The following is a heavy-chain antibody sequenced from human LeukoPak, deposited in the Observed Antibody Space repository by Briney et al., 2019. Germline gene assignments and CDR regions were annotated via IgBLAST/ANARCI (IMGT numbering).Heavy chain of an antibody. D-gene: IGHD1-26*01. CDR1: GGTFSSYA. J-gene: IGHJ1*01. CDR3: ARVEGYSGSYFPFQH. Sequence: ASVKVSCKASGGTFSSYAISWVRQAPGQGLEWMGGIIPIFGTANYAQKFQGRVTITTDESTSTAYMELSSLRSEDTAVYYCARVEGYSGSYFPFQHWGQGTLVTVSS. CDR2: IIPIFGTA. V-gene: IGHV1-69*05.